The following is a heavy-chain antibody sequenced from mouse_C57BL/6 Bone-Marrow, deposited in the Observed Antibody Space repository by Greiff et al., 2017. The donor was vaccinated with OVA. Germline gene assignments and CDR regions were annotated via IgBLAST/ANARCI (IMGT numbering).Heavy chain of an antibody. CDR1: GFTFSDYY. D-gene: IGHD2-3*01. Sequence: DVQLVESGGGLVQPGGSLKLSCAASGFTFSDYYMYWVRQTPEKRLEWVAYISNGGGSTYSPDTVKGRFTISRDNAKNTLYLQMSRLKSEDTAMYYCARQGYDGYYEEMDYWGQGTSVTVSS. J-gene: IGHJ4*01. CDR2: ISNGGGST. V-gene: IGHV5-12*01. CDR3: ARQGYDGYYEEMDY.